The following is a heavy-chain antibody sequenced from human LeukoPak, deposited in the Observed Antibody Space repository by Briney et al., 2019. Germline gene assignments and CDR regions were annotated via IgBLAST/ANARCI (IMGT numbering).Heavy chain of an antibody. Sequence: ASVKVSCKASGGTFSSYAISWVRQAPGQGLEWMGGIIPIFGTANYAQKFQGRVTITADKSTSTAYMELSSPRSEDTAVYYCATYSSGWYTFDYWGQGTLVTVSS. D-gene: IGHD6-19*01. CDR1: GGTFSSYA. J-gene: IGHJ4*02. CDR2: IIPIFGTA. V-gene: IGHV1-69*06. CDR3: ATYSSGWYTFDY.